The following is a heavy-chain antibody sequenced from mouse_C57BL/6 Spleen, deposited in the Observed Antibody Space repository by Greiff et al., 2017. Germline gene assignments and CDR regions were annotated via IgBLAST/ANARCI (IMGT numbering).Heavy chain of an antibody. V-gene: IGHV1-64*01. J-gene: IGHJ2*01. CDR2: IHPNSGST. D-gene: IGHD2-3*01. CDR1: GYTFTSYW. Sequence: QVQLKQPGAELVKPGASVKLSCKASGYTFTSYWMHWVKQRPGQGLEWIGMIHPNSGSTNYNEKFKSKATLTVDKSSSTAYMQLSSLTSEDSAVYYCAMIYDGYQSSYWGQGTTLTVSS. CDR3: AMIYDGYQSSY.